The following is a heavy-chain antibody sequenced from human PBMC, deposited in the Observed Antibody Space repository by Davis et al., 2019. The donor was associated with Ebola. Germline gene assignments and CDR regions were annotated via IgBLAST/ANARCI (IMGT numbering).Heavy chain of an antibody. V-gene: IGHV3-21*01. CDR1: GFTFSSYS. CDR2: ISSSSSYI. Sequence: GESLKISCAASGFTFSSYSMNWVRQAPGKGLEWVSSISSSSSYICYADSVKGRFTISRDNAKNSLYLQMNSLRAEDTAVYYCARGPVAGHTSIDYWGQGTLVTVSS. CDR3: ARGPVAGHTSIDY. J-gene: IGHJ4*02. D-gene: IGHD6-19*01.